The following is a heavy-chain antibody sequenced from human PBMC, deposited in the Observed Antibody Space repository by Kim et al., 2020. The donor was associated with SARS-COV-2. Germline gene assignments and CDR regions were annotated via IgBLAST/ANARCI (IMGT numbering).Heavy chain of an antibody. CDR3: ASSKDYYYYGMDV. CDR2: IWYDGSNK. V-gene: IGHV3-33*01. Sequence: GGSLRLSCAASGFTFSSYGMHWVRQAPGKGLEWVAVIWYDGSNKYYADSVKGRFTISRDNSKNTLYLQMNSLRAEDTAVYYCASSKDYYYYGMDVWGQGTTVTVSS. J-gene: IGHJ6*02. CDR1: GFTFSSYG.